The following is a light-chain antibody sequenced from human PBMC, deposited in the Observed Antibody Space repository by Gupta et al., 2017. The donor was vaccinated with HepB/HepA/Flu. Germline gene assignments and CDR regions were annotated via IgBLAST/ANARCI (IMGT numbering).Light chain of an antibody. CDR2: KAS. J-gene: IGKJ1*01. Sequence: DIQMTQSPSTLSASVGDRVTITCRASQSISNWLAWYQQKAGKAPKLLIYKASSLESGVPSRFSGSGSGTEFTLTISSLQPDDFATYYCQQYNSQWTFGQGTKVEIK. CDR1: QSISNW. CDR3: QQYNSQWT. V-gene: IGKV1-5*03.